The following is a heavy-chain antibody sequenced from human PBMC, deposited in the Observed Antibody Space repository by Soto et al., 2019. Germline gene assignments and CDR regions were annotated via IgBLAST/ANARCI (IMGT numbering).Heavy chain of an antibody. Sequence: GGSLRLSCAASGFTFSSYAMHWVRQAPGKGLEYVSAISSNGGSTYYANSVKGIFTVSRDNSKNTLYLQMGSLRAEDMAVYYCARDRANWGAFDIWGQGTMVTVSS. D-gene: IGHD7-27*01. J-gene: IGHJ3*02. CDR2: ISSNGGST. CDR3: ARDRANWGAFDI. V-gene: IGHV3-64*01. CDR1: GFTFSSYA.